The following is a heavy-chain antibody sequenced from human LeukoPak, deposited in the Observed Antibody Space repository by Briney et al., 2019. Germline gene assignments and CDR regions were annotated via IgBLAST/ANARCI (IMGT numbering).Heavy chain of an antibody. CDR3: AKLGGGYCSGGSCYHGYFQH. D-gene: IGHD2-15*01. V-gene: IGHV3-23*01. Sequence: PGGSLRLSCAAFGFTFSSYAMSWVRQAPGKGLEWVSAISGSGGSTYYADSVKGRFTISRDNSKNTLYLQMNSLRAEDTAVYYCAKLGGGYCSGGSCYHGYFQHWGQGTLVTVSS. CDR1: GFTFSSYA. J-gene: IGHJ1*01. CDR2: ISGSGGST.